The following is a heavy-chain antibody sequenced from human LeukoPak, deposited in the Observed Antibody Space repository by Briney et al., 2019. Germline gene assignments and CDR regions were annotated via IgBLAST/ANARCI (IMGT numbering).Heavy chain of an antibody. J-gene: IGHJ4*02. V-gene: IGHV3-21*01. Sequence: GGSLRLSCAASGFTFSNYVMGWVRQDPGKGLQWVSSISSSSSYIYYADSVKGRFTISRDNAKNSLYLQMNSPRAEDTAVYYCARDRRGIAVAGPDYWGQGTLVTVSS. CDR2: ISSSSSYI. CDR3: ARDRRGIAVAGPDY. CDR1: GFTFSNYV. D-gene: IGHD6-19*01.